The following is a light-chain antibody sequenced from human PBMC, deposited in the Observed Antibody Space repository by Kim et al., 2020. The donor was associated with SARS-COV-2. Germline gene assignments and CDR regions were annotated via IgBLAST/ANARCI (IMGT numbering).Light chain of an antibody. J-gene: IGKJ1*01. CDR2: GAS. CDR1: QGIRSG. CDR3: LQHHAYPRT. Sequence: ASRGGRFTITCRASQGIRSGLGWYQQNPGRAHTRLIYGASTLESGVPSRFSGSGSGTEFTLTISSLQPEDFATYYCLQHHAYPRTFGQGTKVDIK. V-gene: IGKV1-17*01.